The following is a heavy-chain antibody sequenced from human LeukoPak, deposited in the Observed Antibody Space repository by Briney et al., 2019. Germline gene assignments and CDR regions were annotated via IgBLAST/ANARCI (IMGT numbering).Heavy chain of an antibody. CDR3: AKEGYYDSSGELS. Sequence: GGSRRLSCAASGFIFTNYAMSWVRQAPGKGLEWVSAISGSGGSTYYADSVKGRFTISRDNSKNTLYLQMNSLRAEDTAVYYCAKEGYYDSSGELSWGQGTMVTVSS. D-gene: IGHD3-22*01. CDR2: ISGSGGST. CDR1: GFIFTNYA. J-gene: IGHJ3*01. V-gene: IGHV3-23*01.